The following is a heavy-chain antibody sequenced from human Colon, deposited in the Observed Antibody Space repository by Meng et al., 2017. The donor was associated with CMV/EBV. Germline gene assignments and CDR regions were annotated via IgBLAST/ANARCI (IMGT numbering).Heavy chain of an antibody. D-gene: IGHD1-26*01. CDR3: TKDSRYSGTYSGNFDH. V-gene: IGHV3-15*05. J-gene: IGHJ4*02. Sequence: GGSLRLSCAASGFTFSDAWMSWVRQAPGKGLEWLGRIKSKTDGEATDYAAPVKGRFTSSRDDSKNMVFLQMNSLTIEDTGVYYCTKDSRYSGTYSGNFDHWGPGTLVTVSS. CDR2: IKSKTDGEAT. CDR1: GFTFSDAW.